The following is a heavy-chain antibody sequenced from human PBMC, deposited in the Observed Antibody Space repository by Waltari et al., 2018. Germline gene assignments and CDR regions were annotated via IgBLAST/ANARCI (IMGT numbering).Heavy chain of an antibody. Sequence: QVQLQESGPGLVKPSETLSLTCAVSGYSISSGNYWGWIRQPPGKGLEWIGHIYNSGSTYYNPSPKSRVTILVATSKNQFSLRLTSVTAADTAVYYCATSGSYEYFHHWGQGTLVTVSS. CDR1: GYSISSGNY. CDR3: ATSGSYEYFHH. CDR2: IYNSGST. D-gene: IGHD1-26*01. J-gene: IGHJ1*01. V-gene: IGHV4-38-2*01.